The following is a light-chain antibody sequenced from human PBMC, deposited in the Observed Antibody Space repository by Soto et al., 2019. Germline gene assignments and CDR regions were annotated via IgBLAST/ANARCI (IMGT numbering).Light chain of an antibody. J-gene: IGKJ5*01. CDR3: QQYNNWWT. CDR1: QSVSSS. Sequence: EIMMTQSPATLSVSPGERATLSCRASQSVSSSLAWYQQKPGQAPRLLIYGASTRATGIPARFSGSGSGTEFTLTINSLQSEDFAVYYCQQYNNWWTFGQGTRLEI. CDR2: GAS. V-gene: IGKV3-15*01.